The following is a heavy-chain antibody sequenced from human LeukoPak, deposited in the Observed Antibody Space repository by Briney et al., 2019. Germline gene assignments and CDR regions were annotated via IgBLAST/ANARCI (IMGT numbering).Heavy chain of an antibody. J-gene: IGHJ4*02. V-gene: IGHV3-23*01. D-gene: IGHD6-13*01. CDR3: AKDQDSSSWYFDY. CDR1: GFTFNSYV. CDR2: ISGGGGST. Sequence: GGSLRLSCAASGFTFNSYVMSWVRQAPGKGLEWVSTISGGGGSTYYTDYYTDSVKGRFTISRDNSKTTLYLRMNSLRAEDTAIYYCAKDQDSSSWYFDYWGQGTLVTVSS.